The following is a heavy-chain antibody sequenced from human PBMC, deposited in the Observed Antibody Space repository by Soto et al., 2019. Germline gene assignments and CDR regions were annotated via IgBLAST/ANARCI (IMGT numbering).Heavy chain of an antibody. V-gene: IGHV1-46*02. J-gene: IGHJ6*02. CDR2: INPSDGST. Sequence: GASVKVSCKASGYTFNRYQMHWVRQAPGEGLEWMGIINPSDGSTSYAQKLQCRVTMTRDTSTSTVYMELNSLRSEDTAVYYCARHLGMDVWGQGTTVTVSS. CDR1: GYTFNRYQ. CDR3: ARHLGMDV.